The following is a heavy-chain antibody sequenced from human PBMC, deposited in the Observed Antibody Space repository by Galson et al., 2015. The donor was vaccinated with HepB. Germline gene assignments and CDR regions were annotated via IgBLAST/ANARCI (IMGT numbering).Heavy chain of an antibody. Sequence: QSGAEVKKPGESLKISCKGSGYSFTSYWIGWVRQMPGKGLEWMGIIYPDDSDTRYSPSFQGQVTISADKSISTAYLQWSSLKASDTAMYYCARRAYYDSSGYYYYFDYWGQGTLVTVSS. CDR1: GYSFTSYW. CDR2: IYPDDSDT. D-gene: IGHD3-22*01. J-gene: IGHJ4*02. V-gene: IGHV5-51*01. CDR3: ARRAYYDSSGYYYYFDY.